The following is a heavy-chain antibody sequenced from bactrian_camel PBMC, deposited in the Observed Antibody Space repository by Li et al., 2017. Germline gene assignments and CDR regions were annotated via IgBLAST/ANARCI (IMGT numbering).Heavy chain of an antibody. CDR3: VRAASSQMGWADFGY. CDR2: IYSGGGTT. J-gene: IGHJ6*01. V-gene: IGHV3S40*01. Sequence: VQLVESGGGLVQPGGSLTLSCAASGFTFSRGGMSWVRQAPGKGLEWVSTIYSGGGTTYYADSVKGRFTISRDNAKNTVYLQMNSLKPEDTAVYYCVRAASSQMGWADFGYWGQGTQVTVS. D-gene: IGHD5*01. CDR1: GFTFSRGG.